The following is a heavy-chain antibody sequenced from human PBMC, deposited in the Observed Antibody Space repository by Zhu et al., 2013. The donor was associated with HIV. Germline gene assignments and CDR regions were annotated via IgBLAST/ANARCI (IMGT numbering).Heavy chain of an antibody. V-gene: IGHV1-2*02. CDR3: ARRGHIVVVPAAIKGAFDY. Sequence: QVQLVQSEAEMKRPGASVKVSCKASGFTFTGYYMHWVRQAPGQGLEWMGWINPNSGGTNYAQKFQGRVTMTRDTSISTAYMELSRLRSDDTAVYYCARRGHIVVVPAAIKGAFDYWGQGTLVTVSS. CDR2: INPNSGGT. CDR1: GFTFTGYY. J-gene: IGHJ4*02. D-gene: IGHD2-2*02.